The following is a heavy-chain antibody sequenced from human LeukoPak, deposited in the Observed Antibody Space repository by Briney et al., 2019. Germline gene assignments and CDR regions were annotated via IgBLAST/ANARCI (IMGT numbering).Heavy chain of an antibody. D-gene: IGHD3-9*01. Sequence: GGSLRLSCAASGFTFSSYWMHWVRQAPGKGLVWVSRINSDGSSTSYADSVKCRFTISRDNAKNTLYLQMNSLRAEDTAVYYCARDQGGILTGYYTEFDYWGQGTLVTVSS. V-gene: IGHV3-74*01. J-gene: IGHJ4*02. CDR3: ARDQGGILTGYYTEFDY. CDR2: INSDGSST. CDR1: GFTFSSYW.